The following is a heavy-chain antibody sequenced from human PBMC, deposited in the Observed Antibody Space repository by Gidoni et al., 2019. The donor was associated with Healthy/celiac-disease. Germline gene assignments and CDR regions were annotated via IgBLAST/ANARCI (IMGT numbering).Heavy chain of an antibody. V-gene: IGHV4-39*01. CDR1: AGSISSSSYY. CDR2: IYYSGST. CDR3: ARHVTTVTTGWYFDL. J-gene: IGHJ2*01. D-gene: IGHD4-17*01. Sequence: QLQLQESGPGLVKPSETLSLTCTVSAGSISSSSYYWGWIRQPPGKGLEWIGSIYYSGSTYYNPSLKSRVTISVDTSKNQFSLKLSSVTAADTAVYYCARHVTTVTTGWYFDLWGRGTLVTVSS.